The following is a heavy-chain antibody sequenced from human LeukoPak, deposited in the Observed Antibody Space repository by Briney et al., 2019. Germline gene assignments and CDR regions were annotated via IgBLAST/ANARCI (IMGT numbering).Heavy chain of an antibody. CDR3: AKPCDWNDMYDMDV. CDR2: IRYDGSNK. CDR1: GFIFTNYG. V-gene: IGHV3-30*02. J-gene: IGHJ6*02. D-gene: IGHD1-1*01. Sequence: GGSLRLSCAASGFIFTNYGMHWVRQAPGKGLEWVAFIRYDGSNKYYADSVKGRFTISRDNSKNTLYLQMNSLRPEDTAIYYCAKPCDWNDMYDMDVWGQGTTVTVSS.